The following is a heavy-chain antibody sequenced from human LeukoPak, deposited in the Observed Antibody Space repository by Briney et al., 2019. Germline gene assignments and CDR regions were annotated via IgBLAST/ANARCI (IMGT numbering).Heavy chain of an antibody. CDR2: ISTTTSAI. D-gene: IGHD4-17*01. CDR1: GFPFSTYS. V-gene: IGHV3-48*01. Sequence: GSLRLSCAAPGFPFSTYSMNWGRQAPGKGLGGVSYISTTTSAIYYADSVKGRFTVSRDNAKSSLYLQMNSLRADDTAVYYCARAPYGERGGSDYWGQGTLVTVSS. CDR3: ARAPYGERGGSDY. J-gene: IGHJ4*02.